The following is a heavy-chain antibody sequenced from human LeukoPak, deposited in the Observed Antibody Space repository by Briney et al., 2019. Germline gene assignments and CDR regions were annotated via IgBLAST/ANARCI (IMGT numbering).Heavy chain of an antibody. CDR3: ARDAGYGDFNPGLRDY. CDR2: ISSSSSYI. D-gene: IGHD4-17*01. CDR1: GFTFSSYP. J-gene: IGHJ4*02. V-gene: IGHV3-21*01. Sequence: GGSLRLPCAASGFTFSSYPMSWVRQAPGKGLEWVSSISSSSSYIYYADSVKGRFTISRDNAKNSLYLQMNSLRAEDTAVYYCARDAGYGDFNPGLRDYWGQGTLVTVSS.